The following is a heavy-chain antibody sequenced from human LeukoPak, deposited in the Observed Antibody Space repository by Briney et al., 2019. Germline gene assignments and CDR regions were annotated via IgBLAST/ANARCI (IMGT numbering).Heavy chain of an antibody. CDR3: AKHSSSWHYFDY. CDR1: GFTFSTYG. Sequence: GGSLRLSCAATGFTFSTYGMSWVRQAPGNVLELVSAISGSGGGTYFADSVKGRFTISRDNSKNTLFLQMDSLRADDTAVYYCAKHSSSWHYFDYWGQGTLVTVSS. CDR2: ISGSGGGT. J-gene: IGHJ4*02. D-gene: IGHD6-13*01. V-gene: IGHV3-23*01.